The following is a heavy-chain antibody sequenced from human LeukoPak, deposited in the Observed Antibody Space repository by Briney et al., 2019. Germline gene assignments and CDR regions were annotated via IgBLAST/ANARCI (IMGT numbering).Heavy chain of an antibody. CDR3: ARTQGTMTFDY. J-gene: IGHJ4*02. D-gene: IGHD3-22*01. Sequence: SQTLSLTCTVSGGSISSGSYYWSWIRQPAGKGLEWIGRIYTSGSTNYNPSPKSRVTISVDTSKNQFSLKLSSVTAADTAVYYCARTQGTMTFDYWGQGTLVTVSS. V-gene: IGHV4-61*02. CDR1: GGSISSGSYY. CDR2: IYTSGST.